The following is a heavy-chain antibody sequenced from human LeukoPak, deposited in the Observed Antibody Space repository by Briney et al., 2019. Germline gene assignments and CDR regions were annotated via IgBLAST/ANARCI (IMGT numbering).Heavy chain of an antibody. Sequence: GGSLRLSCAASGFTVSTNYMTWVRQAPGKGLEWVSVIYKAGDPYNADSVTGRFSISRDNRKNMLYLQMNSLRAEDTAVYYCARGLIYYDSRGHYLAERLYFDYWGQGTLVTVSS. D-gene: IGHD3-22*01. V-gene: IGHV3-53*01. CDR2: IYKAGDP. CDR1: GFTVSTNY. J-gene: IGHJ4*02. CDR3: ARGLIYYDSRGHYLAERLYFDY.